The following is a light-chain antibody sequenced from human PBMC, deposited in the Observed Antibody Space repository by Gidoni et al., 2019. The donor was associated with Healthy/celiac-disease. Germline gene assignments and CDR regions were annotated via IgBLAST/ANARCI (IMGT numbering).Light chain of an antibody. CDR2: WAS. Sequence: DIVMTQSPDSRAVSLGERATINCKSSQSVLYSSNNKNYLAWYQQKPGQPPKLLIYWASTRESGVPDRFSGSGSGTDFTLTISSLQAEDVAVYYCQQYYSTPFTFGPXTKVDIK. J-gene: IGKJ3*01. CDR1: QSVLYSSNNKNY. V-gene: IGKV4-1*01. CDR3: QQYYSTPFT.